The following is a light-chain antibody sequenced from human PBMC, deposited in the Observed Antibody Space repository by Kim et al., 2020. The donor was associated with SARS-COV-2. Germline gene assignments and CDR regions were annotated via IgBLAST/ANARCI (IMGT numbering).Light chain of an antibody. CDR2: KNN. J-gene: IGLJ3*02. V-gene: IGLV1-47*01. CDR3: AAWDDSLHAWV. Sequence: GQRVTIFGSGSSSNIGGHYVSWYQQIPGAAPKFLIYKNNQRPSGVPDRFSGSKSGTSASLAISGLRSEDEADYYCAAWDDSLHAWVFGGGTQLTVL. CDR1: SSNIGGHY.